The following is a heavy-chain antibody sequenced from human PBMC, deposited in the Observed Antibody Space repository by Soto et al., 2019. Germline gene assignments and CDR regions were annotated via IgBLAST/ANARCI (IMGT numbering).Heavy chain of an antibody. V-gene: IGHV4-59*08. D-gene: IGHD7-27*01. Sequence: SETLSLTCTVSGGSISSYYWSWIRQPPGKGLEWIGYIYYSGSTNYNPSLKSRVTISVDTSKNQFSLKLSSVTAADTAVYYCTRRWGRTFDYWGQGTLVTVSS. CDR2: IYYSGST. CDR1: GGSISSYY. CDR3: TRRWGRTFDY. J-gene: IGHJ4*02.